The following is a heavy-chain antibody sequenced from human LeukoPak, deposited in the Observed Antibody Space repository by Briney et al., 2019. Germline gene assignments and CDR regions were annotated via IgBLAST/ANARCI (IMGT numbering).Heavy chain of an antibody. CDR3: AREAGFRGMDV. V-gene: IGHV1-8*01. D-gene: IGHD2-15*01. CDR2: MNPNSGNT. J-gene: IGHJ6*04. CDR1: GYTFTSYD. Sequence: ASVKVPCKASGYTFTSYDINWVRQATGQGLEWMGWMNPNSGNTGYAQKFQGRVTMTRNTSISTAYMELSSLRSEDTPVYYWAREAGFRGMDVWGKGTTVTVSS.